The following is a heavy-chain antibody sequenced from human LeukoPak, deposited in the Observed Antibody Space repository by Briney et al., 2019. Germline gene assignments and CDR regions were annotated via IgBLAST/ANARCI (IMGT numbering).Heavy chain of an antibody. J-gene: IGHJ4*02. CDR1: GFSFSSCG. D-gene: IGHD3-10*01. Sequence: GGSLRLSCAASGFSFSSCGMHWVRQAPGKGLEWVTFIRFDGSNKYYADSVKGRFTISRDNSRNTLYLQMNSLRPEDAAVYYCAKAIWVAATSSWFCLDYWGQGTLVTVSS. CDR3: AKAIWVAATSSWFCLDY. V-gene: IGHV3-30*02. CDR2: IRFDGSNK.